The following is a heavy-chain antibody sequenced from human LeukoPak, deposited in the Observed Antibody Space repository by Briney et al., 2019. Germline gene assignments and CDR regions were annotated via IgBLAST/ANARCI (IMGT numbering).Heavy chain of an antibody. J-gene: IGHJ6*02. CDR1: GFTFSSYG. CDR2: ISYDGSNK. D-gene: IGHD3-3*01. Sequence: GRSLRLSCAASGFTFSSYGMHWVRQAPGKGLEWVAVISYDGSNKYYADSVKGRFTISRDNSKNTLYLQMNSLRAEDTAVYYCAKERSYCDFWSGYYKAPNYYYGMDVWGQGTTVTVSS. CDR3: AKERSYCDFWSGYYKAPNYYYGMDV. V-gene: IGHV3-30*18.